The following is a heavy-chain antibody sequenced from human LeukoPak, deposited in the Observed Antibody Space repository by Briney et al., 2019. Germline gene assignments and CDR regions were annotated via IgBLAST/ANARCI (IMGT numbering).Heavy chain of an antibody. Sequence: GGSLRLSCAASGFTFSSYAMSWVRQAPGKGLEWVSATSGSGGSTYYADSVKGRFTISRDNSKNTLYLQMNSLRAEDTAVYYCAKDNRGGDDAFDIWGQGTMVTVSS. V-gene: IGHV3-23*01. CDR2: TSGSGGST. J-gene: IGHJ3*02. CDR3: AKDNRGGDDAFDI. CDR1: GFTFSSYA. D-gene: IGHD2-21*02.